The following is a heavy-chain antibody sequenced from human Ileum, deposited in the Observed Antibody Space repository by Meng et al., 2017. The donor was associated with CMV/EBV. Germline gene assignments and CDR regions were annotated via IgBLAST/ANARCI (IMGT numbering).Heavy chain of an antibody. CDR1: GVTFNKYW. CDR3: VRDIRVDDY. V-gene: IGHV3-74*01. D-gene: IGHD2-15*01. CDR2: INEDGTTT. J-gene: IGHJ4*02. Sequence: GQLVQSGGGLVEPVGSLRLSCAASGVTFNKYWMHWVRQAPGEGLVWVERINEDGTTTNYADSVKGRFTISRDNAKNTVYLQLNSLRAEDTAVYYCVRDIRVDDYWGQGTLVTVSS.